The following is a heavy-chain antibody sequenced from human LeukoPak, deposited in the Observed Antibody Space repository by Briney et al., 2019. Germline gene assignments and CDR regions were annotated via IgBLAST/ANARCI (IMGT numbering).Heavy chain of an antibody. CDR2: ISGSGGST. CDR1: GFTFSSYA. CDR3: AKPDILTGYYDY. V-gene: IGHV3-23*01. J-gene: IGHJ4*02. D-gene: IGHD3-9*01. Sequence: GGSLRLPCAASGFTFSSYAMSWVRQAPGKGLEWVSAISGSGGSTYYADSVKGRFTISRDNSKNTLYLQMNSLRAEDTAVYYCAKPDILTGYYDYWGQGTLVTVSS.